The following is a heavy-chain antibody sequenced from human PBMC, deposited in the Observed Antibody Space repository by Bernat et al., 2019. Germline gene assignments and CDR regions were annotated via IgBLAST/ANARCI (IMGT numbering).Heavy chain of an antibody. CDR3: ARDLEQLERLASRAFDI. J-gene: IGHJ3*02. CDR2: ISYDGSNQ. CDR1: GFSFSSYA. Sequence: QVQLVESGGGVVQPGRSLRLSCAASGFSFSSYAMHWVRQAPGKGLEWVAVISYDGSNQYAADSVKGQFTISRDNSNNTLYLQMNSLRGEDTAVYHCARDLEQLERLASRAFDIWGQGTMVTVSS. D-gene: IGHD1-1*01. V-gene: IGHV3-30*01.